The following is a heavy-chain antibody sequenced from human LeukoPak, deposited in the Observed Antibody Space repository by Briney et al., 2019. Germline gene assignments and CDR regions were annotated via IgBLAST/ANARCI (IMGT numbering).Heavy chain of an antibody. V-gene: IGHV3-48*04. D-gene: IGHD5-18*01. CDR1: GFTFRSYS. CDR2: ISSTSTTI. Sequence: PGGSLRLSCAASGFTFRSYSMNWVRQAPGKGLEWHSYISSTSTTIYYADSVKGRFTISRDNAKNSLYLQMNSLRAEDTAVYYCAREGYSYGSIDYWGQGTLVTVSS. CDR3: AREGYSYGSIDY. J-gene: IGHJ4*02.